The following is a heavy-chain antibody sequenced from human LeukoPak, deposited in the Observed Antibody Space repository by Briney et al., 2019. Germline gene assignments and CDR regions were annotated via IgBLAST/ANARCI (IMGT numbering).Heavy chain of an antibody. Sequence: GGSLRLSCTVSGFTVSSNSMSWVRQAPGKGLEWVSFIYSDNTHYSDSVKGRFTISRDNAKNSLYLQMNSLRAEDMALYYCAKDGYYDSSGYLDYWGQGTLVTVSS. J-gene: IGHJ4*02. D-gene: IGHD3-22*01. CDR1: GFTVSSNS. CDR3: AKDGYYDSSGYLDY. V-gene: IGHV3-53*05. CDR2: IYSDNT.